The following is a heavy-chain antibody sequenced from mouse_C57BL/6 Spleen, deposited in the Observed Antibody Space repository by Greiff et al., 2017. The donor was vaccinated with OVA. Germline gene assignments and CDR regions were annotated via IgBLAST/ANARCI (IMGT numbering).Heavy chain of an antibody. Sequence: QVQLKQSGAELMKPGASVKLSCKATGYTFTGYWIEWVKQRPGHGLEWIGEILPGSGSTNYNEKFKGKATFTTDTSSNTAYMKLISLTTEDSAIYSWAKYDYGFADWGQGTLVTVSA. J-gene: IGHJ3*01. CDR1: GYTFTGYW. CDR3: AKYDYGFAD. D-gene: IGHD2-4*01. V-gene: IGHV1-9*01. CDR2: ILPGSGST.